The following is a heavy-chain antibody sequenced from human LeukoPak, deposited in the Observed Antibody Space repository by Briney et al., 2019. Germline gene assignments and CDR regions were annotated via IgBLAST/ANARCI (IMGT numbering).Heavy chain of an antibody. CDR3: ARVTAAGTWTFDI. V-gene: IGHV1-8*01. Sequence: VASVKVSCKASGDTFSINDINWLRQATGQGLEWMGWMNPNSGNTGYAQKFQGRVTMTRNTSISTACMELTDLRSEDTVVYYCARVTAAGTWTFDIWGQGTTVTVSS. D-gene: IGHD6-13*01. CDR1: GDTFSIND. CDR2: MNPNSGNT. J-gene: IGHJ3*02.